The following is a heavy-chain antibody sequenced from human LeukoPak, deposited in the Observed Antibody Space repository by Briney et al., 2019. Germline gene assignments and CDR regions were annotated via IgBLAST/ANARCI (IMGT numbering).Heavy chain of an antibody. J-gene: IGHJ3*01. D-gene: IGHD5-12*01. CDR1: GFTFSSYA. CDR2: ISGSGGST. Sequence: GGALRLSCAASGFTFSSYAMSWVRQAPGKGLEWVSAISGSGGSTYYADSVKGRFTISRGKSNNTVYLQMNRLRGEETAVYYCAKDRGYSGYSDAFDLWGKGTMVPVSS. CDR3: AKDRGYSGYSDAFDL. V-gene: IGHV3-23*01.